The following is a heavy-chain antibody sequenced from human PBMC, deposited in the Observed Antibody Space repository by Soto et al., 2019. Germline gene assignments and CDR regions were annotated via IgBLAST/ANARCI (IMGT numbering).Heavy chain of an antibody. D-gene: IGHD3-16*02. Sequence: QVQLVQSGAEVKKPGASVKVSCKASGYTFTSYYMHWVRQAPGQGLEWMGIINPSGGSTSYAQKFQGRVTMTRDTSRSTVYMELSSLRSEDTAVYYCAIGGVIVISLDYWGQGTLVTVSS. CDR3: AIGGVIVISLDY. CDR1: GYTFTSYY. CDR2: INPSGGST. J-gene: IGHJ4*02. V-gene: IGHV1-46*01.